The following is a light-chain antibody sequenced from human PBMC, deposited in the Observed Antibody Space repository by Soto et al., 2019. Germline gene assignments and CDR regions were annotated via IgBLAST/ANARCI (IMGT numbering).Light chain of an antibody. Sequence: DIQMTQSPSSLSASVVDRVIITCWASQGISNYLAWYQQKRGKVNKIMIYAECTLQSGVRSRFSGSGSGTDFTLTIRSLQPEEFATYYCQKANSFHITFGQGTRLEIK. CDR2: AEC. V-gene: IGKV1-27*01. J-gene: IGKJ5*01. CDR3: QKANSFHIT. CDR1: QGISNY.